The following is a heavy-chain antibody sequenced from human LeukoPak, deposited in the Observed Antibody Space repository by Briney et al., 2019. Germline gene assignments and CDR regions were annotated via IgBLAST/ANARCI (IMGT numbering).Heavy chain of an antibody. CDR1: GGSFSGYY. V-gene: IGHV4-34*01. Sequence: SETLSLTCAVYGGSFSGYYWSWIRQPPGKGLEWIGEINHSGSTNYNPSLKSRVTISVDTSKNQFSLKLSPVTAADTAVYYCARRRGKYYDWFDPWGQGTLVTVSS. CDR3: ARRRGKYYDWFDP. J-gene: IGHJ5*02. D-gene: IGHD3-16*01. CDR2: INHSGST.